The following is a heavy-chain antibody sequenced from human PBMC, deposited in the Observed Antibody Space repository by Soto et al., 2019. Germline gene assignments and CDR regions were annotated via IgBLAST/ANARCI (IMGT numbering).Heavy chain of an antibody. Sequence: SVKVSCKASGGTFSSYTISWVRQAPGQGLEWMGRIIPILGIANYAQKFQGRVTITADKSTSTAYMELSSLRSEDTAVYYCAWNYGDTLAGFDYWGQGTLVTVSS. CDR3: AWNYGDTLAGFDY. CDR1: GGTFSSYT. CDR2: IIPILGIA. D-gene: IGHD1-7*01. J-gene: IGHJ4*02. V-gene: IGHV1-69*02.